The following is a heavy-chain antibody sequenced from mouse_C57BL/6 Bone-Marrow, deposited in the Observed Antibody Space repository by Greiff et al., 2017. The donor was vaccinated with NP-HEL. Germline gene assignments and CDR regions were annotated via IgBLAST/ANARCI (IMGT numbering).Heavy chain of an antibody. V-gene: IGHV2-6-1*01. J-gene: IGHJ1*03. Sequence: QVQLKESGPGLVAPSQSLSITCTVSGFSLTSYGVHWVRQPPGKGLEWLVVIWSDGSTTYNSALKSRLSISKDNSKSQVFLKMNSLQTDDTAMYYCARHSYGSSYGWYFDVWGTGTTVTVSS. CDR2: IWSDGST. CDR3: ARHSYGSSYGWYFDV. CDR1: GFSLTSYG. D-gene: IGHD1-1*01.